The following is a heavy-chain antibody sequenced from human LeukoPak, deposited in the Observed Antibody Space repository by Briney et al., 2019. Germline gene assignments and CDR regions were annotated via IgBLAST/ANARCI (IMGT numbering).Heavy chain of an antibody. D-gene: IGHD6-6*01. CDR1: GFTFSSYS. V-gene: IGHV3-48*01. J-gene: IGHJ3*02. CDR3: ARDLYSISSWAFDI. CDR2: ISSSSSTI. Sequence: GGSLRLSCTASGFTFSSYSMNWVRQAPGKGLEWVSYISSSSSTIYYADSVKGRFTTSRDNAKNSLYLQMNSLGAEDTAVYYCARDLYSISSWAFDIWGQRTMVTVSS.